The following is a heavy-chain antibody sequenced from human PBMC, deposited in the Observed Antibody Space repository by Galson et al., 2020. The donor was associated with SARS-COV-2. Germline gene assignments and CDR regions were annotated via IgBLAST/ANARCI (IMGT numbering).Heavy chain of an antibody. CDR3: AKGHFDWLHYFDS. V-gene: IGHV3-23*01. J-gene: IGHJ4*02. CDR2: ISGRGGST. Sequence: GGSLRLSCAASGFIFNSITAYAFGWVRQAPGKGLEWVSGISGRGGSTYYADSVKGRFTVSRDNSQNTIFLEMKTLRAEDSAVYFCAKGHFDWLHYFDSWGQGTLVTVSS. CDR1: GFIFNSITAYA. D-gene: IGHD3-9*01.